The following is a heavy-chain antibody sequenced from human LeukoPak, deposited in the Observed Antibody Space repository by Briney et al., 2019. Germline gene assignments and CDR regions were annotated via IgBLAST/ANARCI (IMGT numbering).Heavy chain of an antibody. Sequence: GGSLRLSCAASGFTFSSYSINWVRQAPGKGLEWVSSISSSTSYIYYADSVKGRFTTSRDNAKNSLYLQMNSLRAEDTAVYYCARVMTSDILAGYYTGDAFDIWGQGTMVTVSS. CDR1: GFTFSSYS. CDR2: ISSSTSYI. J-gene: IGHJ3*02. CDR3: ARVMTSDILAGYYTGDAFDI. D-gene: IGHD3-9*01. V-gene: IGHV3-21*01.